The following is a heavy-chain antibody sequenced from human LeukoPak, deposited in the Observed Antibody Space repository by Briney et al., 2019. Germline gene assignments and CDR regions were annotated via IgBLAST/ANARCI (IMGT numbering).Heavy chain of an antibody. CDR1: GLTFGGYA. CDR3: ARSASGTFLAFDT. V-gene: IGHV3-30*07. J-gene: IGHJ3*02. CDR2: IWYDGSNK. Sequence: GGSLRLSCAASGLTFGGYAMHWVRQAPGKGLEWVAVIWYDGSNKYYADSVKGRFTISRDNSKNTLYLQMNSLRVEDTALYYCARSASGTFLAFDTWGQGTVVTVSS. D-gene: IGHD1-26*01.